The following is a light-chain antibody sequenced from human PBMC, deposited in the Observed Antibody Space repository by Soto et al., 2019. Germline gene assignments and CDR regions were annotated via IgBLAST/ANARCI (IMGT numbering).Light chain of an antibody. Sequence: IVLTQSPATLSLSPGERATLSCRASQSVSSYLAWYQQKPGQAPRLLIYDASNRATGIPARFSGSGSGTEFTLTISSLQPDDFATYYCQQYNSYSTFGQGTRLEIK. J-gene: IGKJ5*01. CDR2: DAS. CDR1: QSVSSY. V-gene: IGKV3-11*01. CDR3: QQYNSYST.